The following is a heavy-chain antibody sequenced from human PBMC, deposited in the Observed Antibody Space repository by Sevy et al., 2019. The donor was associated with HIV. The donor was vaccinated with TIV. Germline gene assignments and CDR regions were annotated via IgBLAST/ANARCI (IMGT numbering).Heavy chain of an antibody. CDR3: VRGFYTPFGVVVAATSTFDY. D-gene: IGHD2-15*01. V-gene: IGHV4-34*01. CDR2: INHSGST. CDR1: GGSFSGYY. J-gene: IGHJ4*02. Sequence: SETLSLTCAVYGGSFSGYYWSWIRQPPGKGLEWIGEINHSGSTNYNPSLKSQVTISVDTSKNQVYLKLSPVTAADTAVYYCVRGFYTPFGVVVAATSTFDYWGQGTLVTVSS.